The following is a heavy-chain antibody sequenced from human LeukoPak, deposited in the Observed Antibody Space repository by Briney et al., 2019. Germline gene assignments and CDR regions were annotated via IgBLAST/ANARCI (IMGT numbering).Heavy chain of an antibody. CDR3: ARGGYYYDSSGYFDY. J-gene: IGHJ4*02. CDR2: IYTSGST. CDR1: VGSISSYY. V-gene: IGHV4-4*07. D-gene: IGHD3-22*01. Sequence: PSETLSLTCTVSVGSISSYYWSWIRQPAGKGLEWIGRIYTSGSTNYNPSLKSRVTMSVDTSKNQFSLKLSSVTAADTAVYYCARGGYYYDSSGYFDYWGQGTLVTVSS.